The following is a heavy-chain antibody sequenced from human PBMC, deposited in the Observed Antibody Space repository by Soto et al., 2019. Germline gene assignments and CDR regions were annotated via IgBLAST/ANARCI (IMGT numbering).Heavy chain of an antibody. CDR3: ARDRYCSGGSCWRADAFDI. D-gene: IGHD2-15*01. CDR2: ISSSSSYI. CDR1: GFTFSSYS. Sequence: GGSLRLSCAASGFTFSSYSMNWVRQAPGKGLEWVSSISSSSSYIYYADSVKGRFTISRDNAKNSLYLQMNSLRAEDTAVYYCARDRYCSGGSCWRADAFDIWGQGTMVTVSS. J-gene: IGHJ3*02. V-gene: IGHV3-21*01.